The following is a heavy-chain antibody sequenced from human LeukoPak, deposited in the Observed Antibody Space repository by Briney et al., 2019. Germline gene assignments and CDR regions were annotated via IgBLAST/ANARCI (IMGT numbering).Heavy chain of an antibody. CDR1: GFTFSDYY. CDR3: ARVVPAGVYYYGMDV. J-gene: IGHJ6*02. Sequence: GGSLRLPCAASGFTFSDYYMSWIRQAPGKGLEWVSYISSSGSTIYYADSVKGRFTISRDNAKNSLYLQMNSLRAEDTAVYYCARVVPAGVYYYGMDVWGQGTTVTVSS. CDR2: ISSSGSTI. V-gene: IGHV3-11*01. D-gene: IGHD2-2*01.